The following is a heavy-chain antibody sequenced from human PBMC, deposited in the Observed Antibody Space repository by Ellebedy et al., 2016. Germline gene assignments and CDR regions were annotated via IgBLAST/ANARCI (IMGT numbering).Heavy chain of an antibody. J-gene: IGHJ3*02. CDR1: GFNVNGNA. D-gene: IGHD5-24*01. CDR3: TTYNTDFDM. V-gene: IGHV3-53*01. Sequence: GGSLRLSXAASGFNVNGNAMTWVRQVQGMGLEWVGYIHGGGNTKYGDSVKDRFTISRDISKNTLYLQLNSLRVDDTALYYCTTYNTDFDMWGQGTKDTVSS. CDR2: IHGGGNT.